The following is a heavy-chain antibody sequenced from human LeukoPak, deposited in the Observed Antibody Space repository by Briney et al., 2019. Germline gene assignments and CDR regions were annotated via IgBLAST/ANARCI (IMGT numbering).Heavy chain of an antibody. Sequence: SETLSLTCAVYGGSFSGYYWSWIRQPPGKGLEWIGEINHSGSTNYNPSLKSRVTISVDTSRNQFSLKLSSVTAADTAVYYCARLPTPFNIVVGPDVWGKGTTVTVSS. V-gene: IGHV4-34*01. CDR2: INHSGST. CDR3: ARLPTPFNIVVGPDV. CDR1: GGSFSGYY. D-gene: IGHD2-2*01. J-gene: IGHJ6*04.